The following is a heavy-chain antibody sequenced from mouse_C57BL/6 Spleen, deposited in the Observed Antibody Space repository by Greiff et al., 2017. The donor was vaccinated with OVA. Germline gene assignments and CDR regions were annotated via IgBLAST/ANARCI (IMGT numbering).Heavy chain of an antibody. CDR3: ARVGFAY. CDR1: GYAFSSSW. J-gene: IGHJ3*01. CDR2: IYPGDGDT. Sequence: QVQLKESGPELVKPGASVKISCKASGYAFSSSWMNWVKQRPGKGLEWIGRIYPGDGDTNYNGKFKGKATLTAYKSSSTAYMQLSSLTSEDSAVYFCARVGFAYWGQGTLVTVSA. V-gene: IGHV1-82*01.